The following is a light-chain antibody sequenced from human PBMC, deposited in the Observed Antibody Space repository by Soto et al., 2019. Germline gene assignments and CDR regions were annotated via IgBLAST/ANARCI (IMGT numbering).Light chain of an antibody. Sequence: QSVLTQPPSASGSPGQSVTISCTGTSSDVGGYNYVSWYQQHPGKAPKLMIYEVSKRPSWVPDRFSGSKSGNTASLTVSGLQAEDEADYYCSSYAGSKNFVFGTGTKVTVL. CDR2: EVS. J-gene: IGLJ1*01. CDR1: SSDVGGYNY. CDR3: SSYAGSKNFV. V-gene: IGLV2-8*01.